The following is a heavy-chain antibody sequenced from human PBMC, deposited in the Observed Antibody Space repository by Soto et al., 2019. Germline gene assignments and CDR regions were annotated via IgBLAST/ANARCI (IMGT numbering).Heavy chain of an antibody. D-gene: IGHD3-10*01. V-gene: IGHV1-18*01. Sequence: QVQLVQSGAEVKKPGASVKVSCKASGYTFTSYGISWVRQAPGHGLEWMGWISAYNGNPNYAQKLQGSVTMTTATSTTTAYMELRSLRSDDTAVYYCAREGGLYGSSHYYYDIDVWCKQTTVTVSS. CDR3: AREGGLYGSSHYYYDIDV. CDR2: ISAYNGNP. J-gene: IGHJ6*03. CDR1: GYTFTSYG.